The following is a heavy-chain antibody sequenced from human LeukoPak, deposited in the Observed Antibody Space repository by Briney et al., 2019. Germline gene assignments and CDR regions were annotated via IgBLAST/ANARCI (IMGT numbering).Heavy chain of an antibody. CDR2: IRYDGSNK. CDR3: ARDIVVVPATFDY. J-gene: IGHJ4*02. V-gene: IGHV3-30*02. D-gene: IGHD2-2*01. Sequence: GGSLRLSCAASGFTFSSYGIHWVRQAPGKGLEWVAFIRYDGSNKYYADSVKGRFTISRDNAKNSLYLQMNSLRAEDTAMYYCARDIVVVPATFDYWGQGTLVSVSS. CDR1: GFTFSSYG.